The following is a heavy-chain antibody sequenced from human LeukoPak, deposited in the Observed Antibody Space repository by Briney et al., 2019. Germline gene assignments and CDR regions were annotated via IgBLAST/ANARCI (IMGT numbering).Heavy chain of an antibody. J-gene: IGHJ4*02. CDR2: IIPIFGTA. CDR1: GGTFSSYA. CDR3: AREGRYCSSTSCYLDY. Sequence: SVKVSCKASGGTFSSYAISWVRQAPGQGLEWMGGIIPIFGTANYAQKFQGRVTITADESTSTAYMELSSLRSEDTAVYYCAREGRYCSSTSCYLDYWGQGTLVTVSS. D-gene: IGHD2-2*01. V-gene: IGHV1-69*13.